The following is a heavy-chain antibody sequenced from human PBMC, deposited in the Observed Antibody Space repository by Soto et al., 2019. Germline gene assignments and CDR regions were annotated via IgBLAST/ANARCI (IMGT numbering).Heavy chain of an antibody. V-gene: IGHV1-3*01. Sequence: QVQLVQSVAEVKKPGASVKVSCKASGYTFTSYAMHWVRQAPGQRLEWMGWINAGNGNTKYSQKFQGRVTITRDTSASTAYMELSSLRSEDTAVYYCARASGRWLRSHYWGQGTLVTVSS. CDR3: ARASGRWLRSHY. J-gene: IGHJ4*02. CDR1: GYTFTSYA. D-gene: IGHD5-12*01. CDR2: INAGNGNT.